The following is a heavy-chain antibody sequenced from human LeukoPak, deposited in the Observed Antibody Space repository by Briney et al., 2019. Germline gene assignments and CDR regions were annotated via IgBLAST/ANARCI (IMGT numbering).Heavy chain of an antibody. CDR3: AREVVRLNWFDP. Sequence: SETLSLTCTVSGGSISSGGYYWSWIRQHPGKGLEWIGYIYYSGSTYYNPSLKSRVTISVDTSKNQFSLKLSSVTAADTAVYYCAREVVRLNWFDPWGQGTLVTVSP. CDR2: IYYSGST. D-gene: IGHD2-15*01. CDR1: GGSISSGGYY. V-gene: IGHV4-31*03. J-gene: IGHJ5*02.